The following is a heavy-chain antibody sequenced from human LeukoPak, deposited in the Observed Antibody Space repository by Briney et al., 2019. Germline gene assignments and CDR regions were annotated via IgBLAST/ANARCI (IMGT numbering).Heavy chain of an antibody. CDR3: ANGGLGSAYYLTHY. J-gene: IGHJ4*02. CDR1: GFTFSNYA. Sequence: PGGSLRLSCAASGFTFSNYAMSWVRQAPGTGLEWVSSIGGSGNSTYYADSVKGRFTISRDNSKNTLYLHMNSLRAEDTAVYYCANGGLGSAYYLTHYWGQGTLVTVSS. CDR2: IGGSGNST. V-gene: IGHV3-23*01. D-gene: IGHD3-22*01.